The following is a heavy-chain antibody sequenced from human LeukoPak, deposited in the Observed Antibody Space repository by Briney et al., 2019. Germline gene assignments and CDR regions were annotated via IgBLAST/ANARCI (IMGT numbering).Heavy chain of an antibody. V-gene: IGHV1-2*02. Sequence: ASVKVSCKTSGFIFTGYNIHWVRQAPGQGLEWMGWINPNSGGTYYTQHFQGRVSMTLDTSISTAYMELSSLRSDDTAVYYCAREMTPTIAAESWFDPWGQRTLITVSS. J-gene: IGHJ5*02. CDR3: AREMTPTIAAESWFDP. CDR2: INPNSGGT. CDR1: GFIFTGYN. D-gene: IGHD6-13*01.